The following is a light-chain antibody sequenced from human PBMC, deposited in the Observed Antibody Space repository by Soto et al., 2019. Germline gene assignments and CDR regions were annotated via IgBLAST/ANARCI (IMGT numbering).Light chain of an antibody. CDR2: EVS. V-gene: IGLV2-8*01. J-gene: IGLJ2*01. Sequence: QSALTQPPSASGSPGQSVTISCIGTSSDVGGYNYVSWYQQHPGKAPKLMIYEVSKRPSGVPDRFSGSKSGNTASLTVSGLQAEDESDYYCSSYAAFNHLGVFGGGTKLTVL. CDR1: SSDVGGYNY. CDR3: SSYAAFNHLGV.